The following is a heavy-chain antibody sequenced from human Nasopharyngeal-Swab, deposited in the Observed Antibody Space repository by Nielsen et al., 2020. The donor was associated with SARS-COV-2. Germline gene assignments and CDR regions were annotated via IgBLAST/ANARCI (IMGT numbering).Heavy chain of an antibody. CDR3: ARGQLYAASTKNYYMDV. CDR2: IYHSGRP. D-gene: IGHD2-2*01. CDR1: GYSISSAYY. J-gene: IGHJ6*03. Sequence: SETLSLTCAVSGYSISSAYYWGWLRQPPGKGLEWIGSIYHSGRPYYTPSLKSRVTISVDTSKNQFSLKLSSVTAADPAVYYCARGQLYAASTKNYYMDVWGKGTTVTVSS. V-gene: IGHV4-38-2*01.